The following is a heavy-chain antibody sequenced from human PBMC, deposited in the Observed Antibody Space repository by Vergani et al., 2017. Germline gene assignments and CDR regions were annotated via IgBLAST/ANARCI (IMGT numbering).Heavy chain of an antibody. CDR1: GFTFSSYG. D-gene: IGHD2-2*02. V-gene: IGHV3-30*18. CDR3: ANTAPAAIARFDD. J-gene: IGHJ4*02. Sequence: QVQLVESGGGVVQPGRSLRLSCAASGFTFSSYGMHWVRQAPGKGLEWVADISYDGSIKYYADSVKGRFTISRDNSKNTLYLQMNSLRAEDTAVYYCANTAPAAIARFDDWGQGTLVTVSS. CDR2: ISYDGSIK.